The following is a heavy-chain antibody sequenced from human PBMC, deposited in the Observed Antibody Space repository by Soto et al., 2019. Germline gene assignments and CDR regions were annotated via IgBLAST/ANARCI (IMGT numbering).Heavy chain of an antibody. CDR2: IIPILSSA. J-gene: IGHJ5*02. Sequence: VKVSCKAPGGGFGSYTISWVRQAPGQGLEWLGRIIPILSSANYAQRFQGRVTITVDKSTSTAYMKLSSLGSEDTAVYYCARDPRVYGGNLAPWGQGTLVTVSS. D-gene: IGHD4-17*01. CDR3: ARDPRVYGGNLAP. V-gene: IGHV1-69*08. CDR1: GGGFGSYT.